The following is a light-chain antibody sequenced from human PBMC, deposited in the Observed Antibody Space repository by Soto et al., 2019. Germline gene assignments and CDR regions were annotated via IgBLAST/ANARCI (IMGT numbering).Light chain of an antibody. J-gene: IGKJ3*01. V-gene: IGKV3-20*01. Sequence: EIVLTQSPGTLSLSPGERATFSCRASQSVNSRFLAWYQQKPGQAPRLLIYGASSRATGIPDRFSGSGSGTDFTLTISRLEPEDFAVYYCHYYDDSPPFPFGPGTKLDIE. CDR2: GAS. CDR3: HYYDDSPPFP. CDR1: QSVNSRF.